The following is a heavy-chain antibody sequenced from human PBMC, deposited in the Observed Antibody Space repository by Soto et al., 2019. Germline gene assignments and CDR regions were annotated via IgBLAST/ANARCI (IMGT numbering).Heavy chain of an antibody. D-gene: IGHD6-19*01. Sequence: SETLSLTCTVSGGSISSGGYYWSWIRQHPGKGLEWIGYIYYSGSTYYNPSLKSRVTISVDTSKNQFSLKLSSVTAADTAVYYCARDRYEASKQWLVGFNYYYYYMDVWGKGTTVTVSS. J-gene: IGHJ6*03. CDR1: GGSISSGGYY. V-gene: IGHV4-31*03. CDR3: ARDRYEASKQWLVGFNYYYYYMDV. CDR2: IYYSGST.